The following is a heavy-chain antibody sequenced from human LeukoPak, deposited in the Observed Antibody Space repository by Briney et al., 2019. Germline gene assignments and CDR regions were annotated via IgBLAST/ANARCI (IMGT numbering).Heavy chain of an antibody. CDR2: IYYSGST. CDR1: GGSISSSSYY. CDR3: ARGDRIPYYYYYMDV. J-gene: IGHJ6*03. V-gene: IGHV4-39*07. Sequence: PSETLSLTCIVSGGSISSSSYYWGWIRQPPGRGLEWIGSIYYSGSTYYNPSLKSRVTISVDTSKNQFSLKLRSVTAADTAVYYCARGDRIPYYYYYMDVWGKGPRSPSP.